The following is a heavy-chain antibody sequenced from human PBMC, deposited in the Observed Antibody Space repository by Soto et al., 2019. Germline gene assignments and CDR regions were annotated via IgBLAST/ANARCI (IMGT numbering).Heavy chain of an antibody. D-gene: IGHD6-13*01. Sequence: ASVKVSCKASGYTFTSYGISWVRQAPGQGLEWMGWISAYNGNTNYAQKLQGRVTMTTDTSTSTAYMELRSLRSDDTPVYYCARSRLSIAAAGMEKFDYWGQGTLVTVSS. CDR3: ARSRLSIAAAGMEKFDY. J-gene: IGHJ4*02. V-gene: IGHV1-18*01. CDR1: GYTFTSYG. CDR2: ISAYNGNT.